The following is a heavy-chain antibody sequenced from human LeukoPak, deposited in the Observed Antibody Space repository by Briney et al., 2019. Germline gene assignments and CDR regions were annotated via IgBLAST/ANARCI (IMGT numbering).Heavy chain of an antibody. CDR2: IYHSGST. D-gene: IGHD2-15*01. J-gene: IGHJ4*02. Sequence: PSETLSLTCTVSGYSISSGYYWGWIRQPPGKGLEWIGSIYHSGSTYYNPSLKSRVTISVDTSKNQFSLKLSSVTAADTAVYYCASVFRNGSCYLGDWGQGTLVTVSS. CDR1: GYSISSGYY. V-gene: IGHV4-38-2*02. CDR3: ASVFRNGSCYLGD.